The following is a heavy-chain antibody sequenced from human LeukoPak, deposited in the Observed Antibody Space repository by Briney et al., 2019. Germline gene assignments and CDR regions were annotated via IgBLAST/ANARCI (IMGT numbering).Heavy chain of an antibody. J-gene: IGHJ4*02. CDR1: GGSISSGSYY. CDR2: IYTSGST. CDR3: ARGVGLELHY. D-gene: IGHD1-7*01. V-gene: IGHV4-61*02. Sequence: SQTLSLTCTVSGGSISSGSYYWSWIRQPAGKGLEWIGRIYTSGSTYYNPSLKSRVTISVDTSKNQFSLKLSSVTAADTAVYYCARGVGLELHYWGQGTLVTVSS.